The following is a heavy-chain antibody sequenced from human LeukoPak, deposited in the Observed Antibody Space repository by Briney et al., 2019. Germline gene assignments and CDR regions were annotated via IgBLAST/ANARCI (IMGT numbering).Heavy chain of an antibody. J-gene: IGHJ6*03. Sequence: GGSLRLSYAASGFTFSSYSMNWVRQAPGRGRRGAQSISSSSSYIYYADSVTGRFTISRDNSKNTLYLQMNSLRAEDTAVYYCARGLQLAYYYFYMDVWGKGTTVTVSS. CDR1: GFTFSSYS. D-gene: IGHD1-1*01. V-gene: IGHV3-21*04. CDR2: ISSSSSYI. CDR3: ARGLQLAYYYFYMDV.